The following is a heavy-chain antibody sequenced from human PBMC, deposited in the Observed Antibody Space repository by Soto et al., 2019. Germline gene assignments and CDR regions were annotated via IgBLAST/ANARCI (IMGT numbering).Heavy chain of an antibody. CDR1: GYSFTSYY. J-gene: IGHJ4*02. CDR2: IHPKDGST. Sequence: EASVKVSCKASGYSFTSYYIHWVRQAPGQGLEWMGIIHPKDGSTTYAQKFQDRVTMTRDTSSSSVYMELSSLRSEDSAVYYCTSGTARLDSWGQGTLVTVSS. CDR3: TSGTARLDS. V-gene: IGHV1-46*01. D-gene: IGHD6-6*01.